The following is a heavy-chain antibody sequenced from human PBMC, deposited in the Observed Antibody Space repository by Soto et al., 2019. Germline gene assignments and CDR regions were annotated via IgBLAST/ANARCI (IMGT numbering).Heavy chain of an antibody. CDR3: ARAPGAGYFDSTYYFDY. CDR2: TYYSGST. V-gene: IGHV4-59*08. D-gene: IGHD3-9*01. CDR1: GGSISSYY. Sequence: SETLSLTCTVSGGSISSYYWSWIRQPPGKGLEWIGYTYYSGSTSYNPSLKSRVTISIDTSKNQFSLKLSSVTAADTAVYYCARAPGAGYFDSTYYFDYWGQGTLVTVS. J-gene: IGHJ4*02.